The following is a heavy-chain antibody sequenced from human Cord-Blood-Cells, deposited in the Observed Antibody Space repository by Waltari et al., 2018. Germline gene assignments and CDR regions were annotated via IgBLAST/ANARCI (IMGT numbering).Heavy chain of an antibody. V-gene: IGHV4-39*01. CDR1: GGSISSSSYY. Sequence: QLQLQESGPGLVKPSETLSLTCTVSGGSISSSSYYWGWIRQPPGKGLEWIGSSDYSGTTHDNRSLRSGVTISVDTSKTQCSLKLSSVTAADTAVYYCASHHIVVVPAAMYNWVDPWGQGTLVTVSS. D-gene: IGHD2-2*01. CDR2: SDYSGTT. J-gene: IGHJ5*02. CDR3: ASHHIVVVPAAMYNWVDP.